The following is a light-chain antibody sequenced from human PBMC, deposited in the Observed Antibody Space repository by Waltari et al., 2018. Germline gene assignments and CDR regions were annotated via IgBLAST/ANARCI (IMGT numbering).Light chain of an antibody. V-gene: IGLV2-23*02. Sequence: QSALTQPASVSGSPGQSITISCTGTSSDIGSYNLVSWYQQPPGKAPKPMIYDVTNRPSGISIRFSGSKSGITASLTISGLQAEDEADYYCCSYAGFSTVVFGGGTKLTVL. CDR2: DVT. J-gene: IGLJ2*01. CDR3: CSYAGFSTVV. CDR1: SSDIGSYNL.